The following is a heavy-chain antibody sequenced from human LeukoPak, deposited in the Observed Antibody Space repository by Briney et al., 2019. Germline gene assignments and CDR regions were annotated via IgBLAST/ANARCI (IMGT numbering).Heavy chain of an antibody. CDR3: AREGSGNYFYYYYGLDV. D-gene: IGHD1-26*01. V-gene: IGHV3-30-3*01. Sequence: GGSLRLSCAASGFTFSSNAMHWVRQAPGKGLEWVAVISNDGSNKYYADSVKGRFTISRDNAKNTLFLQMNSLRAEDTAVYYCAREGSGNYFYYYYGLDVWGQGTTVTVSS. CDR1: GFTFSSNA. CDR2: ISNDGSNK. J-gene: IGHJ6*02.